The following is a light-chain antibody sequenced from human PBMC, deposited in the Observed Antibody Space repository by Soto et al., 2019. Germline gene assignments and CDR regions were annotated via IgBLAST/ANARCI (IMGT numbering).Light chain of an antibody. V-gene: IGKV3-20*01. Sequence: EIVLTQSPGTLSLSPGERATLSCRASQSVSSSYLAWYQQKPGQAPRLLIYGASSRATGIPDTFSGSGSGTCFSLTCSSLEPECFAVYYCQQSDSSPVTFGQETKVEIK. J-gene: IGKJ1*01. CDR3: QQSDSSPVT. CDR1: QSVSSSY. CDR2: GAS.